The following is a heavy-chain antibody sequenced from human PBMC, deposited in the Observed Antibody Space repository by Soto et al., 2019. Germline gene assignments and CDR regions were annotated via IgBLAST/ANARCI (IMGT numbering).Heavy chain of an antibody. CDR2: INHSGST. D-gene: IGHD6-19*01. J-gene: IGHJ5*02. CDR1: GGSFSGYY. Sequence: QVQLQQWGAGLLKPSETLSLTCAVYGGSFSGYYWSWIRQPPGKGLEWIGEINHSGSTNYNPSLKSRVTISVDTSKNQFSLKLSSVTAADTAVYYCASPQGWYSPRLGDWFDPWGQGTLVTVSS. V-gene: IGHV4-34*01. CDR3: ASPQGWYSPRLGDWFDP.